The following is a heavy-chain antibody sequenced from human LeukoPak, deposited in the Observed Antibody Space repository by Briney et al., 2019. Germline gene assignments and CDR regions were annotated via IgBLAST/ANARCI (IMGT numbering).Heavy chain of an antibody. J-gene: IGHJ4*02. CDR3: ARATLSSTDALDY. CDR1: GGSISSYY. V-gene: IGHV4-59*08. D-gene: IGHD6-19*01. Sequence: PSETLSLTCTVSGGSISSYYWSWIRQPPGKGLEWIGYIYYSGSTNYNPSLKSRVTMSVDTSKNQFSLKLNSVTAADTAVYYCARATLSSTDALDYWGQGTLVTVSS. CDR2: IYYSGST.